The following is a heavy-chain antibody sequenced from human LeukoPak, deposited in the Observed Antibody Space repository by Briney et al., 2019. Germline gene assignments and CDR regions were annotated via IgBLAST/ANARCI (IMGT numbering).Heavy chain of an antibody. CDR1: GITFSSYA. CDR2: ISGSGGST. CDR3: AKVLRWPAAHLEY. D-gene: IGHD4-23*01. Sequence: GGSLRLSCAASGITFSSYAMNWVRQAPGKGLEWVSAISGSGGSTYYADSVKGRFTISRDNSKNTLYLQMNSLRAEDTAVYYCAKVLRWPAAHLEYWGQGTLVTVYS. J-gene: IGHJ4*02. V-gene: IGHV3-23*01.